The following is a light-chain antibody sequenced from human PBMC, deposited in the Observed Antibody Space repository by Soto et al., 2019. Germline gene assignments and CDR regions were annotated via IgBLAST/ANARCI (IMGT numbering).Light chain of an antibody. CDR3: QHYNSYPYT. J-gene: IGKJ2*01. CDR1: QSISSW. CDR2: KGT. V-gene: IGKV1-5*03. Sequence: DIQMTQSPSTLSASVGDSVTITCRASQSISSWLAWYQQKPGKAPNLLIYKGTTLKSGVPSRFSGSESGTEFTLTISSLQPDDCATYYCQHYNSYPYTFGQGTKLEIE.